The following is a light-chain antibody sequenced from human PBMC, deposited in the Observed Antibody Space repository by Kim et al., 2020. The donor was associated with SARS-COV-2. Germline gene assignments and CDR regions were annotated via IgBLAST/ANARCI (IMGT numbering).Light chain of an antibody. J-gene: IGLJ3*02. CDR3: QVWDSSSDLFWV. CDR2: YDS. V-gene: IGLV3-21*04. CDR1: NIGSKS. Sequence: PGKTARITCGGNNIGSKSVHWYQRKPGQAPVLVIYYDSDRPAGIPERFSGSNSGNTATLTISRVEAGDEADYYCQVWDSSSDLFWVFGGGTQLTVL.